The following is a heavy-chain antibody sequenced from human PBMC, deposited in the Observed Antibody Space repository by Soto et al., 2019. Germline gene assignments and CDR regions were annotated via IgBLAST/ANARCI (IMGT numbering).Heavy chain of an antibody. J-gene: IGHJ4*02. D-gene: IGHD2-8*01. CDR1: GGSIDDYY. CDR2: IYYSGST. Sequence: SETLSLTCTVSGGSIDDYYWSWIRQPPGKGLEWIGYIYYSGSTNYNPSLKSRVTISLDTSKNQFSLRLSSVTAADTAVYYCARHCTDGGCLAHWGKETLVTVSS. CDR3: ARHCTDGGCLAH. V-gene: IGHV4-59*08.